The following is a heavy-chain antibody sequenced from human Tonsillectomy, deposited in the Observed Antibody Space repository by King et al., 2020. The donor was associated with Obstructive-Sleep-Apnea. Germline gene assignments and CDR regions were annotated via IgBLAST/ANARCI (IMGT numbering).Heavy chain of an antibody. Sequence: VQLQQWGPGLLKPSETLSLTCAVYGESFSGCYWTWIRRPPGKGREWIGEINHSGSTIYSSSLQSRVTISVDTSKNQFSLNLSSVTAADTAVYYCARLRAGQGSNAFDYWGQGTLVTVSS. V-gene: IGHV4-34*01. CDR1: GESFSGCY. J-gene: IGHJ4*02. CDR2: INHSGST. CDR3: ARLRAGQGSNAFDY. D-gene: IGHD1-26*01.